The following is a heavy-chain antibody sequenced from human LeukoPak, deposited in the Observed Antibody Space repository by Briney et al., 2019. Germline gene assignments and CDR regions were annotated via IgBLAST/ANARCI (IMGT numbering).Heavy chain of an antibody. CDR1: GFTFSSYW. D-gene: IGHD3-10*01. J-gene: IGHJ4*02. V-gene: IGHV3-74*01. CDR2: INSDGSST. CDR3: ARESFLYYFDY. Sequence: PGGSLRLSCAVSGFTFSSYWMHWVRQAPGKGLVWVSRINSDGSSTSYADSVKGRFTISRDNSKNTLYLQMNSLRAEDTAVYYCARESFLYYFDYWGQGTLVTVSS.